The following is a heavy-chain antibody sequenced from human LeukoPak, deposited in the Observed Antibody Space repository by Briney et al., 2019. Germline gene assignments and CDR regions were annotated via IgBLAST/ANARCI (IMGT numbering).Heavy chain of an antibody. V-gene: IGHV4-34*01. CDR1: GGSFSGYY. CDR3: ARRSQWLVRAFDH. D-gene: IGHD6-19*01. CDR2: INHSGST. Sequence: SETLTLTCAVYGGSFSGYYWSWIRQPPGKGLEWIGEINHSGSTNYNPSLKSRVTISVDTSKNQFSLKLSSVTAADTAVCYCARRSQWLVRAFDHWGQGTLVTVSS. J-gene: IGHJ4*02.